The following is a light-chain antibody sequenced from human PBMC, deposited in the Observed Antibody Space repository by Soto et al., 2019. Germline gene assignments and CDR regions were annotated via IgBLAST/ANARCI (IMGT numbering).Light chain of an antibody. J-gene: IGKJ2*01. CDR2: GAS. CDR1: QSVSNTY. V-gene: IGKV3-20*01. CDR3: HHYGSSRHT. Sequence: EIVLTQSPGTLSLSPGERATLSCRASQSVSNTYLAWYQHKPGQAPRLLIYGASSRAAGIPDRFSGSGSGTDFTLTISRLEPEDFAVYYCHHYGSSRHTFGQGTKVEIK.